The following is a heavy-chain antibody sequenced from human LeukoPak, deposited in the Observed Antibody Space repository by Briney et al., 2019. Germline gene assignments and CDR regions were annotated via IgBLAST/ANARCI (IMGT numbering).Heavy chain of an antibody. CDR3: AREGILTGRAFDV. V-gene: IGHV4-4*07. CDR1: GGSISSYY. J-gene: IGHJ3*01. CDR2: IYTSVST. Sequence: SETLSLTCTVSGGSISSYYWSWTRQPAGKGLEWIGRIYTSVSTNYNPSLKSRVTMSVDTSKNQFSLKLSSVTAADTAVYYCAREGILTGRAFDVWGQGTMVTVSS.